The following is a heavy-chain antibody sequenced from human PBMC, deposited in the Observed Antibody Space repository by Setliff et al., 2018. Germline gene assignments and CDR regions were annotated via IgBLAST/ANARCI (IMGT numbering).Heavy chain of an antibody. D-gene: IGHD3-10*01. V-gene: IGHV4-38-2*02. Sequence: SETLSLTCAVSGYSISSGYYWGWIRQPPGKGLEWIGSIYHSGSTYYNPSLKSRVTISVDTSKNQFSLKLSSVTAADTAVYYCARDNRARHYMDVWGKGTTVTVSS. CDR1: GYSISSGYY. J-gene: IGHJ6*03. CDR3: ARDNRARHYMDV. CDR2: IYHSGST.